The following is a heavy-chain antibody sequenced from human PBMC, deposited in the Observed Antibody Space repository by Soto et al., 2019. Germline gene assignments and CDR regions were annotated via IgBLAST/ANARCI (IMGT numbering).Heavy chain of an antibody. D-gene: IGHD3-10*01. CDR2: ISAYNGNT. CDR1: GYTFTSYG. Sequence: QGPLVQSGAEVKKPGASVKVSCKASGYTFTSYGISWVRQAPGQGLEWLGWISAYNGNTNYAQKLQGRVTMTTDTSTSTAYMELRTLRSDDADVYYCATDRHITKKAGPFFEYWCQGTLGTVSS. CDR3: ATDRHITKKAGPFFEY. V-gene: IGHV1-18*01. J-gene: IGHJ4*02.